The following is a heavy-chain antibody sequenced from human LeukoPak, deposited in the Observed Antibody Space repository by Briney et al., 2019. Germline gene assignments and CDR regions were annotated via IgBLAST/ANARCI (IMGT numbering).Heavy chain of an antibody. CDR1: GGSINTDSYF. V-gene: IGHV4-39*01. CDR2: IYYSGST. CDR3: ARLERRYITIFGVGPFDY. Sequence: SETLSLTCTVSGGSINTDSYFWGWVRQPPGKGLEWIGSIYYSGSTYYNPSLKSRVSISVDTSKNQFSLKLSSVTAADTAVYYCARLERRYITIFGVGPFDYWGQGTLVTVSS. D-gene: IGHD3-3*01. J-gene: IGHJ4*02.